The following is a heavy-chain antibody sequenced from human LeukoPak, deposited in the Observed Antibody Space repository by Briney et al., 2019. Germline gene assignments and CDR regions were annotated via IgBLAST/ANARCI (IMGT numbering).Heavy chain of an antibody. CDR3: AKGGYNWNDGYFDY. J-gene: IGHJ4*02. V-gene: IGHV3-9*01. D-gene: IGHD1-1*01. CDR2: ISWNSGSI. Sequence: GRSLRLSCAASGFIFDDYAMHWVRQAPGKGLEWVSGISWNSGSIGYADSVKGRFTISRDNAKNSLYLQMNSLRAEDTALYYCAKGGYNWNDGYFDYWGQGTLVTVSS. CDR1: GFIFDDYA.